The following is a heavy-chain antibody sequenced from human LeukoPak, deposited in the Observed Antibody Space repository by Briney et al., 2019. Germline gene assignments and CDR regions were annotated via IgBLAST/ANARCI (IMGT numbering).Heavy chain of an antibody. Sequence: SETRSLTCTVSGGSINTYYWISIRQPAGKGLEGIGRLYTSGSTNYNPSLKSRVAMSVDTSKNRRRPGITVRESSDIAAAGTSRGDWDFFDYWGQGTLVTVSS. J-gene: IGHJ4*02. CDR2: LYTSGST. V-gene: IGHV4-4*07. D-gene: IGHD6-13*01. CDR1: GGSINTYY. CDR3: SRGDWDFFDY.